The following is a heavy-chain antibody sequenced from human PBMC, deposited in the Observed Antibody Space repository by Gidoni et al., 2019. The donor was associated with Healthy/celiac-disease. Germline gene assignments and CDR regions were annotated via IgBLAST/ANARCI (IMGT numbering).Heavy chain of an antibody. D-gene: IGHD3-10*01. V-gene: IGHV1-69*01. CDR2: IIPIFGTA. CDR1: GGPVSSYA. J-gene: IGHJ3*02. Sequence: QVQLGQAGAEVKKPRSSVKVSCKDSGGPVSSYAISWVRQAPGQGLEWMGGIIPIFGTANYSQKFQGRVTITADESTSTAYMELSSLRSEDTAVYYCARVSSGSYYNHAFDIWGQGTMVTVSS. CDR3: ARVSSGSYYNHAFDI.